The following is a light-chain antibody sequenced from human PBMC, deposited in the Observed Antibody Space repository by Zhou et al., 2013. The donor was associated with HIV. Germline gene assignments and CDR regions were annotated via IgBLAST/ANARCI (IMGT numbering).Light chain of an antibody. J-gene: IGKJ4*01. CDR1: QDISSW. CDR2: AAS. Sequence: DIQMTQSPSSVSASVGDRVTITCRASQDISSWLAWYQQKPGQAPKFLIYAASRLQTWVPSRFSGSGSGTDFTLTISSLQPEDFATYYCQQSYSTPRLTFGGGTKVRSN. CDR3: QQSYSTPRLT. V-gene: IGKV1-12*01.